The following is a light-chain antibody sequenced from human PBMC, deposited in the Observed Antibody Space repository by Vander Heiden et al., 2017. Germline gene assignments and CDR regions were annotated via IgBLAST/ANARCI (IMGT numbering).Light chain of an antibody. Sequence: QSALTQPASVSGSPVQTITISCTGTSSDIGSYNYVSWYQHHPSKAPKLLIYEVSHRPPGLSDRFAASKSGNTASLIISGLQTEDEADYYCSSFTTTRTLVFGGGTRLTVL. CDR1: SSDIGSYNY. CDR2: EVS. CDR3: SSFTTTRTLV. V-gene: IGLV2-14*01. J-gene: IGLJ2*01.